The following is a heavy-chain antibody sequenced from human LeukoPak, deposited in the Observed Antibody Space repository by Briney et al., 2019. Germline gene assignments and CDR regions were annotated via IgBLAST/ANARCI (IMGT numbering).Heavy chain of an antibody. CDR2: VNPNSGGT. V-gene: IGHV1-2*04. D-gene: IGHD1-7*01. CDR1: GYTFTGYY. Sequence: ASVKVSCKASGYTFTGYYMHWVRQAPGQGLEWMGWVNPNSGGTNYAQKFQGWVTMTRDTSISTAYMELSRLRSDDTAVYYCARERYNWNLQGNNRYYYYMDVWGKGTTVTVSS. CDR3: ARERYNWNLQGNNRYYYYMDV. J-gene: IGHJ6*03.